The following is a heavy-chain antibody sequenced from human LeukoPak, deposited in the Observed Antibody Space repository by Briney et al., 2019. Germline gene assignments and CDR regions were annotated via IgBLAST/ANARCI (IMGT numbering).Heavy chain of an antibody. D-gene: IGHD6-19*01. CDR2: ISASGTDT. Sequence: PGGSLRLSCAASGFTVSSNYMSWVRQAPGKGLEWVSVISASGTDTYYADSVKGRFTISRDNSKNTLYLQMSSLRAEDTAVYYCAKSQSNSGWYPDYWGQGTLVTVSS. V-gene: IGHV3-23*01. J-gene: IGHJ4*02. CDR1: GFTVSSNY. CDR3: AKSQSNSGWYPDY.